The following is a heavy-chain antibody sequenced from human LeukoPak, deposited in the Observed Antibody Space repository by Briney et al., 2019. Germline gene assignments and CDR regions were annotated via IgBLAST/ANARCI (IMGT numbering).Heavy chain of an antibody. Sequence: ASVKVSCKASGYTFTGYYMHWVRQAPGQGLEWMGWINPNRGGTNYAQKFQGRVTMTRDTSISTAYMELSRLRSDDTAVYYCARLAVAGTETVDYWGQGTLVTVSS. J-gene: IGHJ4*02. CDR1: GYTFTGYY. V-gene: IGHV1-2*02. D-gene: IGHD6-19*01. CDR2: INPNRGGT. CDR3: ARLAVAGTETVDY.